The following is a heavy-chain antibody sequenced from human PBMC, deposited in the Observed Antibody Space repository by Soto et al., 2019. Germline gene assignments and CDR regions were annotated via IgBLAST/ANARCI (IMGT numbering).Heavy chain of an antibody. Sequence: SETLSLTCTLAGGSISDYYWSWIRQPPGKGLEWIGYFSYGGGTNNSPSLKSRATISGDTSKNQFSLNLSSVTAVDSAVFYGARHFRDAYTALALWGQAILVIFCS. CDR3: ARHFRDAYTALAL. J-gene: IGHJ4*02. CDR1: GGSISDYY. V-gene: IGHV4-59*08. D-gene: IGHD2-2*01. CDR2: FSYGGGT.